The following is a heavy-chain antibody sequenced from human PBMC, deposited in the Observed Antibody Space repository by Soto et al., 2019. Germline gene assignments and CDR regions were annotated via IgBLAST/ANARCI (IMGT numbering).Heavy chain of an antibody. CDR3: ATEDGVRDIALIPAAIDAMAV. J-gene: IGHJ6*02. Sequence: QVQLVQSGAEVKKPGSSVKVSCKASGDTFSRNTITWVRQAPGQGLEWMGRIIPLFDIATYAQKFQGRVTSTPEKSTSTAYMELGSRRPEDTAVYYCATEDGVRDIALIPAAIDAMAVWAKGPRSPSP. V-gene: IGHV1-69*08. CDR2: IIPLFDIA. D-gene: IGHD2-2*01. CDR1: GDTFSRNT.